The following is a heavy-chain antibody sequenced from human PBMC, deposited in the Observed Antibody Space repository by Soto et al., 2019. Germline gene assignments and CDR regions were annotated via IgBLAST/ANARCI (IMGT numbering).Heavy chain of an antibody. V-gene: IGHV3-30*02. CDR2: IRYDGSNK. CDR1: GFTFSSHG. CDR3: AKEVENYYDSSGYLPVDHFDS. D-gene: IGHD3-22*01. Sequence: GGSLRLSCGASGFTFSSHGMHWVRQAPGKGLEWVAVIRYDGSNKYYADSVKGRFTISRDNSKSTLYLQISSLRAEDTAIYYCAKEVENYYDSSGYLPVDHFDSWGKETLVTVSS. J-gene: IGHJ4*02.